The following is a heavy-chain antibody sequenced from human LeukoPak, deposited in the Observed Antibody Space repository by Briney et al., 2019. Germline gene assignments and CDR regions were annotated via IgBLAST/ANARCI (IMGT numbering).Heavy chain of an antibody. D-gene: IGHD5-12*01. CDR2: VDPEDGKK. CDR1: GYTFSDYY. Sequence: GASVKVSCKVSGYTFSDYYMHWVQQAPGKGLEWMGLVDPEDGKKIYAEKFQGRVTITADTSTDTAYMELSSLRSEDTAVYYCARGNSGYENYYYYYMDVWGKGTTVTVSS. V-gene: IGHV1-69-2*01. J-gene: IGHJ6*03. CDR3: ARGNSGYENYYYYYMDV.